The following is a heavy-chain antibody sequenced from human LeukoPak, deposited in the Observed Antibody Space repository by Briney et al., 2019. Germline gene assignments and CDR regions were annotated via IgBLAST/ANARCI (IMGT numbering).Heavy chain of an antibody. V-gene: IGHV3-48*03. CDR2: ISRSGSTI. CDR3: ARIGEVDTAYVDY. Sequence: GGSLRLSCAASGFTFSSYEMNWVRQAPGKGLEWVSYISRSGSTIYYADSVKGRFTISRDNAKNSLYLQMNSLRAEDTAVYYCARIGEVDTAYVDYWGQGTLVTVSS. CDR1: GFTFSSYE. D-gene: IGHD5-18*01. J-gene: IGHJ4*02.